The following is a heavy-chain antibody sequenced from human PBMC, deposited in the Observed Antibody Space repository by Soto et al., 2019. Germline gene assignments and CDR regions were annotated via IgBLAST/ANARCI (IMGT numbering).Heavy chain of an antibody. CDR3: ARARAGYSSSSVRGHNWFDP. J-gene: IGHJ5*02. CDR1: GGSISSGGYY. D-gene: IGHD6-13*01. V-gene: IGHV4-31*03. Sequence: SETLSLTCTVSGGSISSGGYYWSWIRQHPGKGLEWIGYIYYRGSTYYNRSLKSRVTISVETSKNQFSLKLSSVHDADTAVYYCARARAGYSSSSVRGHNWFDPRRPRTLVTVSS. CDR2: IYYRGST.